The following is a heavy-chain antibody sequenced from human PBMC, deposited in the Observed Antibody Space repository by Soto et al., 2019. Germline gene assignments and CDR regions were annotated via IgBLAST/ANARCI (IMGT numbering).Heavy chain of an antibody. Sequence: XGSLRLSCAASGFTLSSYSMNWVRQAPGRGLEWVSSISRSAGNTYYADSVKGRFTISRDNAKNAMYLQMNSLRAEDTAVYYCARDQVPGLDAFDIWGQGAMVTVSS. CDR2: ISRSAGNT. J-gene: IGHJ3*02. CDR1: GFTLSSYS. V-gene: IGHV3-21*01. CDR3: ARDQVPGLDAFDI.